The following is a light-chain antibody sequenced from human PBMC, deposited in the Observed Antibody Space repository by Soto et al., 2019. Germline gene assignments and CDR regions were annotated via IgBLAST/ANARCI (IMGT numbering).Light chain of an antibody. J-gene: IGKJ1*01. CDR2: DAS. V-gene: IGKV1-5*01. CDR1: QSISSY. Sequence: PSTLSASVGDRVTITCRASQSISSYLAWYQQKPGKAPKVLIFDASSLESGVPSRFSGSGSGTEFTLSISGLQPDDFATYYCQQYHTYPWTFGQGTKVDIK. CDR3: QQYHTYPWT.